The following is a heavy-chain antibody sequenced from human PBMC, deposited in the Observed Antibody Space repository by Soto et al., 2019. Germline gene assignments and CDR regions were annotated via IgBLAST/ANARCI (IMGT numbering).Heavy chain of an antibody. V-gene: IGHV3-20*04. J-gene: IGHJ6*02. D-gene: IGHD6-19*01. CDR1: GFTFDDYG. CDR2: INCSAANT. Sequence: EVRLVESGGGVVRPGGSLRLSCVASGFTFDDYGMSWVRQTPGEGLEWGSSINCSAANTNYGDSVRGRFTMSRDNAKNSVYLQMNNLSVGDTAFYYCVRGKLLEDFYGMDVWGQGTTITVSS. CDR3: VRGKLLEDFYGMDV.